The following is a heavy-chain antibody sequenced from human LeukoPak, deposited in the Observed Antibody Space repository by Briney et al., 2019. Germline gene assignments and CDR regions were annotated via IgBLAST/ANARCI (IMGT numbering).Heavy chain of an antibody. CDR3: ARDTPAYYYDSSGYISFDY. D-gene: IGHD3-22*01. Sequence: PSETLSLTCTVSGGSISSYYWSWIRQPPGKGLEWIGYIYYSGSTNYNPSLKSRVTISVDTSKNQFSLKLSSVTAADTAVYYCARDTPAYYYDSSGYISFDYWGQGTLVTVSS. CDR1: GGSISSYY. CDR2: IYYSGST. V-gene: IGHV4-59*01. J-gene: IGHJ4*02.